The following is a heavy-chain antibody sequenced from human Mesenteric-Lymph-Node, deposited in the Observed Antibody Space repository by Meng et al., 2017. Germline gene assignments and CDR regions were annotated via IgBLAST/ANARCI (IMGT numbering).Heavy chain of an antibody. CDR1: GYTFTGYY. CDR3: SRDMYLKDDSGGRHNYFDP. Sequence: ASVKVSCKASGYTFTGYYIHWVRQAPGQGLEWMGWINPKSGEPKYAQKFQDRVTMTRDTSIKTAYMELTSLTSDDTAVYFCSRDMYLKDDSGGRHNYFDPWGQGTLVTVSS. V-gene: IGHV1-2*02. J-gene: IGHJ5*02. CDR2: INPKSGEP. D-gene: IGHD2-15*01.